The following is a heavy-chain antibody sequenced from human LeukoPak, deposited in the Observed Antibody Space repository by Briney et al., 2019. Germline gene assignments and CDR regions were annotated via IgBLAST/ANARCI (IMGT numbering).Heavy chain of an antibody. J-gene: IGHJ3*02. V-gene: IGHV4-34*01. D-gene: IGHD3-22*01. CDR2: INHSGST. Sequence: SEILSLTCAVYGGSFSGYYWSWIRQPPGKGLEWIGEINHSGSTNYNPSLKSRVTISVDTSKNQFSLKLSSVTAADTAVYYCARYPLYYYDSSGRSDAFDIWGQGTMVTVSS. CDR3: ARYPLYYYDSSGRSDAFDI. CDR1: GGSFSGYY.